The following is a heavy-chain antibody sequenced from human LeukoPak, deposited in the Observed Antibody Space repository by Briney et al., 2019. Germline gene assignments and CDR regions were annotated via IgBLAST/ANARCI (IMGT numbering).Heavy chain of an antibody. D-gene: IGHD6-6*01. CDR3: ARESNWYSSSSGADY. J-gene: IGHJ4*02. CDR2: INPNSGGT. Sequence: ASVKVSCKASGYTFTSYYMHWERQAPGQGLEWMGWINPNSGGTNYAQKFQGRVTMTRDTSISTAYMELSRLRSDDTAVYYCARESNWYSSSSGADYWGQGTLVTVSS. V-gene: IGHV1-2*02. CDR1: GYTFTSYY.